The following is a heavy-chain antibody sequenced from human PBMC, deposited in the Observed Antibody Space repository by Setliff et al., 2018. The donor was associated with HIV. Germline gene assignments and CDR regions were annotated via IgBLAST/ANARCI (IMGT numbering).Heavy chain of an antibody. CDR1: GYTFTRYG. Sequence: ASVKVSCKASGYTFTRYGISWVRQAPGQGLEWMGGIIPIFGTAKYAQKFQGRVTRTTETSTSTAYMDLRSLRSDDTAVYYCARCNSSGPRYGFDIWGQGTMVTVSS. V-gene: IGHV1-18*01. J-gene: IGHJ3*02. D-gene: IGHD6-19*01. CDR2: IIPIFGTA. CDR3: ARCNSSGPRYGFDI.